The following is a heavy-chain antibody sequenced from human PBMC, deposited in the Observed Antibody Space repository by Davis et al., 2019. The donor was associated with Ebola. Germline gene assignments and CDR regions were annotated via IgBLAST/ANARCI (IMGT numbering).Heavy chain of an antibody. CDR3: ARDLRGIAAPVGLSDY. Sequence: SETLSLTCAVYGGSFSGYYWSWIRQPPGKGLEWIGEINHSGSTNYNPSLKSRVTISVDTSKNQFSLRLSSVTAADTAVYYCARDLRGIAAPVGLSDYWGQGTLVTVSS. CDR1: GGSFSGYY. V-gene: IGHV4-34*01. D-gene: IGHD6-13*01. CDR2: INHSGST. J-gene: IGHJ4*02.